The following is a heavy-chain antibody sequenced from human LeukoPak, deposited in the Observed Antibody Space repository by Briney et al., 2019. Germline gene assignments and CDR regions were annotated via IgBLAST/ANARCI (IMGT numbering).Heavy chain of an antibody. CDR2: IYSSGST. J-gene: IGHJ4*02. D-gene: IGHD3-22*01. Sequence: SETLSLTCTVSGGSISSFYWSWIRQPAGKRLEWIGRIYSSGSTYYNPSLKSRVTISVDTSKNQFSLKLSSVTAADTAVYYCARGIVVVTVFDYWGQGTLVTVSS. V-gene: IGHV4-4*07. CDR3: ARGIVVVTVFDY. CDR1: GGSISSFY.